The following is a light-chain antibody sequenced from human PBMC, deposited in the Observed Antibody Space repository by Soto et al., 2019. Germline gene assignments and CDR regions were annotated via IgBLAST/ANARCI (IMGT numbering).Light chain of an antibody. CDR1: RSDIGSYNL. V-gene: IGLV2-23*01. CDR2: EDK. CDR3: CSYAGSLTSLYV. J-gene: IGLJ1*01. Sequence: QSALTQPASVSGSPGQSVTISCTGTRSDIGSYNLVSWYQQHPGTAPKLIIYEDKKRPSGVSDRFSGSKSGLTASLTISGLQAEDEGHYYCCSYAGSLTSLYVFGAGTKLTVL.